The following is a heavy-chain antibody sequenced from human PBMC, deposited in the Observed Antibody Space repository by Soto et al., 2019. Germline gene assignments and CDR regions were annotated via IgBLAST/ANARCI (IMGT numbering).Heavy chain of an antibody. Sequence: SETLSLTCAVSGGSISSSDWWSWVRQPPGKGLEWIGEISHSGNTNYSPSLRGRVTISVDKSKNLFSLKLTSVTAADTAVYYCARAYDRSGSPARYFDFWGQGTLVTVSS. CDR3: ARAYDRSGSPARYFDF. CDR1: GGSISSSDW. V-gene: IGHV4-4*02. D-gene: IGHD3-22*01. J-gene: IGHJ4*02. CDR2: ISHSGNT.